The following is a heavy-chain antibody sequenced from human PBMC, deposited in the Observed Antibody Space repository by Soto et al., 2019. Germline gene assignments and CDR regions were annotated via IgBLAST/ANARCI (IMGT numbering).Heavy chain of an antibody. CDR3: ATRITVFGLLILPFDP. V-gene: IGHV4-34*01. D-gene: IGHD3-3*01. CDR2: INHTGGT. CDR1: CGSVNGYY. J-gene: IGHJ5*02. Sequence: SETLSLTCAVYCGSVNGYYWNWIRQPPGKGLEWIGEINHTGGTHYNPSLKSRVTMSVDTSKNQFSLRLSSVTAADTAIYYCATRITVFGLLILPFDPSGKGPQFTVSS.